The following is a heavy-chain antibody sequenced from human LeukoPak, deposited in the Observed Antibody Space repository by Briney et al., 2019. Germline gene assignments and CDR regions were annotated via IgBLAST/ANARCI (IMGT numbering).Heavy chain of an antibody. J-gene: IGHJ4*02. CDR2: ISYDGSNK. CDR1: GFTFSSYA. V-gene: IGHV3-30-3*02. Sequence: PGGSLRLSCAASGFTFSSYAMHWVRQAPGKGLEWVAVISYDGSNKYYADSVKGRFTISRDNSKNTVYLQMNSLRADDTAVYYCAKDPYDSSGHDQGAYWGLGTLVTVSS. CDR3: AKDPYDSSGHDQGAY. D-gene: IGHD3-22*01.